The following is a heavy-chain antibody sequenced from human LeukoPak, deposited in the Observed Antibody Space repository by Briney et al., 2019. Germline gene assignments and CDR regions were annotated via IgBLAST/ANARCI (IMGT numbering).Heavy chain of an antibody. CDR2: MNPNSGNT. D-gene: IGHD4-11*01. J-gene: IGHJ2*01. V-gene: IGHV1-8*03. CDR3: ARGHDYSNYAPYWYFDL. CDR1: GYTFTSYD. Sequence: ASVKVSCKASGYTFTSYDINWVRQATGQGLEWMGWMNPNSGNTGYAQKFQGRVTITRNTSISTAYMELSSLRSEDTAVYYCARGHDYSNYAPYWYFDLWGRGTLVTVSS.